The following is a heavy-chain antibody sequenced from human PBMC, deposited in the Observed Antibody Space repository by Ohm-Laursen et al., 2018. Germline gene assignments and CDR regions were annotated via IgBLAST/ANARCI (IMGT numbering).Heavy chain of an antibody. Sequence: SQTLSPTCTVSGGSISSYYWSWIRQPAGKGLEWIGRIYTSGSTNYNPSLKSRVTMSVDTSKNQFSLKLSSVTAADTAVYYCARDRLYYYDSSGYLEYFQHWGQGTLVTVSS. CDR3: ARDRLYYYDSSGYLEYFQH. J-gene: IGHJ1*01. V-gene: IGHV4-4*07. CDR2: IYTSGST. D-gene: IGHD3-22*01. CDR1: GGSISSYY.